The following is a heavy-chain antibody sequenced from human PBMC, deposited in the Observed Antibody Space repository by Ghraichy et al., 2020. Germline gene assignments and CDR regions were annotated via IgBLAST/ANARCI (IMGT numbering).Heavy chain of an antibody. J-gene: IGHJ4*02. CDR1: GFTFDNYA. CDR3: AKVLNTVRSTIPEFDY. V-gene: IGHV3-23*01. D-gene: IGHD5/OR15-5a*01. CDR2: ISGSADRT. Sequence: GGSLRLSCAASGFTFDNYAMSWVRQAPGKGLEWVSAISGSADRTYYADSLKGRFTISRDNSKNTLYLQMNSLRVEDTAVYYCAKVLNTVRSTIPEFDYWGRGTLVTVSS.